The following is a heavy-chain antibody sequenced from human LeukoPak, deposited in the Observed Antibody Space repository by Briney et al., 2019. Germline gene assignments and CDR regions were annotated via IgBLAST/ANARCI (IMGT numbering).Heavy chain of an antibody. Sequence: ASVKVSCKASGYTFTGYYMHWVRQAPGQGLEWMGWINPDNGGTNYAQKFQGRVTMTRDMSISTAYMELSRLRSDDTAVYYCARGSRELYYFDYWGQGTLVTVSS. D-gene: IGHD1-7*01. V-gene: IGHV1-2*02. CDR3: ARGSRELYYFDY. CDR1: GYTFTGYY. J-gene: IGHJ4*02. CDR2: INPDNGGT.